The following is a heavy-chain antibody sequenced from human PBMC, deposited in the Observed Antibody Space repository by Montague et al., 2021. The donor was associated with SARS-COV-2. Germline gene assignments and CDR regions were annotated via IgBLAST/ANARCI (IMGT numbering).Heavy chain of an antibody. Sequence: SLRLSCAASGSTFSSFGMHWVRQPPGKGLEWVALISYDGSNQNYADSVKGRFTISRDNSKNTLFLQMNSLRVEDTAVYYCAKDLTYYAAGRYLIAYQLDYWGHGSLVTVSS. J-gene: IGHJ4*01. D-gene: IGHD3-10*01. CDR3: AKDLTYYAAGRYLIAYQLDY. V-gene: IGHV3-30*18. CDR1: GSTFSSFG. CDR2: ISYDGSNQ.